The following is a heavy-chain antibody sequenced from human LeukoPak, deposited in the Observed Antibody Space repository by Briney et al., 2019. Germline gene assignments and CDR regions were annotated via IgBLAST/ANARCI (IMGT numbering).Heavy chain of an antibody. CDR1: GGSISSSSYY. CDR3: ARLYYDSSGYYHIRYFDY. Sequence: SETLSLTCTVSGGSISSSSYYWGWTRQPPGRRLEWIGSIYYSGSTYYNPSLESLTTETLDTTKNQFSRSLSSEAAAETAVYCGARLYYDSSGYYHIRYFDYWGQGTLVTVSS. CDR2: IYYSGST. V-gene: IGHV4-39*01. D-gene: IGHD3-22*01. J-gene: IGHJ4*02.